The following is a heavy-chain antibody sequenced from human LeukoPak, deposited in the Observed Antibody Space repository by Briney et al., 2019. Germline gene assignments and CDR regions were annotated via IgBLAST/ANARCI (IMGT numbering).Heavy chain of an antibody. Sequence: GGSLRLSCAASGFTFSSYGMHWVRQAPGKGLEWVAVIWYDGSNKYYADSVKGRFTISRDNSKNTLYLEMNSLRAEDTAVYYCAGPGADSAFDYWGQGILVTVSS. CDR1: GFTFSSYG. V-gene: IGHV3-33*01. CDR3: AGPGADSAFDY. J-gene: IGHJ4*02. D-gene: IGHD1-26*01. CDR2: IWYDGSNK.